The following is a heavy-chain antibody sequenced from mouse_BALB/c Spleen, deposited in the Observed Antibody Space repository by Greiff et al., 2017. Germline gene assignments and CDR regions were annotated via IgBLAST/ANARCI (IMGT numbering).Heavy chain of an antibody. CDR3: ARKGTNWEDYFDY. CDR1: GYTFTDYA. J-gene: IGHJ2*01. V-gene: IGHV1S137*01. CDR2: ISTYYGDA. Sequence: QVQLQQSGAELVRPGVSVKISCKGSGYTFTDYAMHWVKQSHAKSLEWIGVISTYYGDASYNQKFKGKATMTVDKSSSTAYMELARLTSEDSAIYYCARKGTNWEDYFDYWGQGTTLTVSS. D-gene: IGHD4-1*01.